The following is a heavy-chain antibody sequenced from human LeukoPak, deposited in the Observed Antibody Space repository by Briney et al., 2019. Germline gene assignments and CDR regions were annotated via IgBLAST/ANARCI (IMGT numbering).Heavy chain of an antibody. CDR2: IYTSGST. Sequence: SETLSLTCTVSGVSISSGSYYWTWIRQPAGKGLEWFGRIYTSGSTNYHPSLNSRVTISVDASKNQFSLKLSSVTAADTAVYYCARHEVSGYYMDVWGKGTTVTVSS. CDR3: ARHEVSGYYMDV. V-gene: IGHV4-61*02. J-gene: IGHJ6*03. D-gene: IGHD1-14*01. CDR1: GVSISSGSYY.